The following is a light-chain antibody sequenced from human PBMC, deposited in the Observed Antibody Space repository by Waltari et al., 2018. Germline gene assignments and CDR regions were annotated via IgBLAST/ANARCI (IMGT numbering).Light chain of an antibody. V-gene: IGLV1-44*01. CDR1: SSNIGINT. J-gene: IGLJ3*02. CDR3: ATWDDSLNGRV. Sequence: QSVLTQPPLASGTPGQRVTISCSGNSSNIGINTVTWYQQLPGTAPKVLIFANYHRPPGVPDRFSASKSDTSASLAISGLQSEDEADYFCATWDDSLNGRVFGGGTKLTVL. CDR2: ANY.